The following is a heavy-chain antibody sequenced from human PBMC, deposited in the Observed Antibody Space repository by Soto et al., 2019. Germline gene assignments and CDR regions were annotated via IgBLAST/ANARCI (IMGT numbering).Heavy chain of an antibody. Sequence: GGSLRLSCAASGFTFSSYGMHWVRQAPGKGLEWVAVIWYDGSNKYYADSVKGRFTISRDNSKNTLYLQMNSLRAEDTAVYYCARGITMVRGVITARGIDYWGQGTLVTVSS. CDR2: IWYDGSNK. CDR1: GFTFSSYG. J-gene: IGHJ4*02. V-gene: IGHV3-33*01. D-gene: IGHD3-10*01. CDR3: ARGITMVRGVITARGIDY.